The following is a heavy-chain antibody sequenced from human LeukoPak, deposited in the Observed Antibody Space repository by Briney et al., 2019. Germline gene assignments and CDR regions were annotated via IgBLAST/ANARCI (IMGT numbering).Heavy chain of an antibody. J-gene: IGHJ4*02. D-gene: IGHD3-9*01. CDR1: GFTFSSYA. V-gene: IGHV3-30*04. CDR2: ISYDGSNK. CDR3: AREESLPFPDILTGYPDY. Sequence: GGSLRLSCAASGFTFSSYAMHWVRQAPGKGLEWVAVISYDGSNKYYADSVKGRFTISRDNSKNTLYLQMNSLRAEDTAVYYCAREESLPFPDILTGYPDYWGQGTLVTVSS.